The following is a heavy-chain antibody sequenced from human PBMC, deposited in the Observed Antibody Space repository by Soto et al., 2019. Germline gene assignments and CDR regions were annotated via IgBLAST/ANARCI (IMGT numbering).Heavy chain of an antibody. CDR1: GFTFNSYS. D-gene: IGHD2-15*01. CDR2: ISYDGSHK. J-gene: IGHJ4*02. CDR3: ARDGGPGSAWYPYFAY. Sequence: GGSLRFSCAASGFTFNSYSMHLVRQAPGKGLEWVAVISYDGSHKYYTNSVKGRFTISRENSKNTVYLQMHSLRAEDTAVYYCARDGGPGSAWYPYFAYWGQGT. V-gene: IGHV3-30-3*01.